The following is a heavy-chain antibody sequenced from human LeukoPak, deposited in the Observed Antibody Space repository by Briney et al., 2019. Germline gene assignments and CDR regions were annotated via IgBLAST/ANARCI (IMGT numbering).Heavy chain of an antibody. CDR1: GYTFTHYY. D-gene: IGHD3-16*01. Sequence: GASVKVSCKASGYTFTHYYIHWVRQAPGQGLEWLGWINLNSAGTKYAQKFQGRVTMTRDTSISTAYMELSRLRSDDTAVYYCARFAFGGTSDYWGQGTLVTVSS. CDR2: INLNSAGT. CDR3: ARFAFGGTSDY. J-gene: IGHJ4*02. V-gene: IGHV1-2*02.